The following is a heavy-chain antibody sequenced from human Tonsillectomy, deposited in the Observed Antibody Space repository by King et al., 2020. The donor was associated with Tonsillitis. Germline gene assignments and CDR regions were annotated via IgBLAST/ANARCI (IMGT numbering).Heavy chain of an antibody. CDR1: GYIFTSNW. J-gene: IGHJ3*02. Sequence: QLVQSGAEVKKAGESLKISCKGSGYIFTSNWIAWVRQMPGKGLDWMGSIYPGDSDTSYSPSFQGQVTISVAKSISTAYLQWSSLKASDTAMYYCARQITGTFDAFDIWGQGTRVTVSS. V-gene: IGHV5-51*01. CDR3: ARQITGTFDAFDI. CDR2: IYPGDSDT. D-gene: IGHD1-20*01.